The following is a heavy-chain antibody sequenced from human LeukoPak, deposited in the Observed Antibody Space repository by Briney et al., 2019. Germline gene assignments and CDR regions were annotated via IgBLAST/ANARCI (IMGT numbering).Heavy chain of an antibody. D-gene: IGHD2-8*01. J-gene: IGHJ4*02. CDR3: AKDLGCSNGVCEFDY. CDR2: IWYDGTKK. CDR1: GFSFTSYG. Sequence: GGSLRLSCAVSGFSFTSYGMHWVRQAPGKGLEWVAIIWYDGTKKYYADSVKGRFTISRDDSKNTVYLQMNSLRAEDTAVYYCAKDLGCSNGVCEFDYWGQGALVTVSS. V-gene: IGHV3-33*06.